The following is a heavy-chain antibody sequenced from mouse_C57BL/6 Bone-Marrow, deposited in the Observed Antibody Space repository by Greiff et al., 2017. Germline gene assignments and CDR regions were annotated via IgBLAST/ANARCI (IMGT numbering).Heavy chain of an antibody. J-gene: IGHJ4*01. Sequence: DVQLVESGEGLVKPGGSLKLSCAASGFTFSSYAMSWVRQTPEKRLEWVAYISSGGDYIYYADTVKGRFTISRDNARNTLYLQMSSLKSEDTAMYYCTREGGDGYYAMDYWGQGTSVTVSS. CDR1: GFTFSSYA. CDR2: ISSGGDYI. V-gene: IGHV5-9-1*02. D-gene: IGHD2-3*01. CDR3: TREGGDGYYAMDY.